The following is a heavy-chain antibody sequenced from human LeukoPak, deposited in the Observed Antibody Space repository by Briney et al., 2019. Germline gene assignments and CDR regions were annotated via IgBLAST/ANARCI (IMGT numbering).Heavy chain of an antibody. D-gene: IGHD6-13*01. CDR2: ISSSGNTT. CDR1: GFTFSDYY. V-gene: IGHV3-11*04. J-gene: IGHJ4*02. Sequence: GGSLRLSCAAAGFTFSDYYMSWIREAPGKGLECVSYISSSGNTTYHADSVKGRFTISRDNAKNSLYLQMSSLRAEDTAVYYCARDGGSSWYFDYWGQGTLVTVSS. CDR3: ARDGGSSWYFDY.